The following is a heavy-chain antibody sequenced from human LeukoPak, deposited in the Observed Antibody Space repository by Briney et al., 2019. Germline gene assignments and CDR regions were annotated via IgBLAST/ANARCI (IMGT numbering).Heavy chain of an antibody. Sequence: PGGSLRLSCAASGFTFSSYWMHWVRQAPGKGLVWVSRINTDGSSTSYADSVKGRFTISRDNAKNTLYLQMNSLRAEDTAVYYCARAYYDFWSGSRWDAFDIWGQGTMVTVSS. CDR2: INTDGSST. V-gene: IGHV3-74*01. J-gene: IGHJ3*02. D-gene: IGHD3-3*01. CDR1: GFTFSSYW. CDR3: ARAYYDFWSGSRWDAFDI.